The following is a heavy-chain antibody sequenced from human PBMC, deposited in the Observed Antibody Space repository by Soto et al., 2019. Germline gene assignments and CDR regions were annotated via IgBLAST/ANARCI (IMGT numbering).Heavy chain of an antibody. D-gene: IGHD2-2*02. J-gene: IGHJ6*03. CDR3: ARGGSDQLLYYYYYYYYIDV. CDR2: INHSGST. V-gene: IGHV4-34*01. CDR1: GGSFSGYY. Sequence: SETLSLTCAVYGGSFSGYYWSWIRQPPGKGLEWIGEINHSGSTNYNPSLKSRVTISVDTSKNQFSLKLSSVTAADTAVYYCARGGSDQLLYYYYYYYYIDVWGKGTTVTVSS.